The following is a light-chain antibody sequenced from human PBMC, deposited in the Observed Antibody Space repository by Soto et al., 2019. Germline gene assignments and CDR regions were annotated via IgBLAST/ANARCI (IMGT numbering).Light chain of an antibody. J-gene: IGKJ4*01. CDR2: WAS. Sequence: DIVMTQSPDSLAVSLGERATINCKSSQNLLYSSNNKNYLAWYQQKPGQPPKLLIYWASTRESGVPDRFGGSGSGTDFTLTISSLQAEDVAVYYCQQYYTTPLTFGGGTKVEIK. CDR1: QNLLYSSNNKNY. CDR3: QQYYTTPLT. V-gene: IGKV4-1*01.